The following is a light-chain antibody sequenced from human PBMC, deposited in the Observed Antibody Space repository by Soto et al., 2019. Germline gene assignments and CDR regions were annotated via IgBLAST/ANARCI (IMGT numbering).Light chain of an antibody. Sequence: QSVLTQPPSVPGSPGQSVTISCTGTSSDVGSNNRVSWYQQPPGTAPKLMIYEVSNRPSGVPDRFSGSKSGNTASLTISGLRAEDEADYYCTSYTSSTTPCVFGTGTKVTVL. J-gene: IGLJ1*01. CDR1: SSDVGSNNR. CDR2: EVS. V-gene: IGLV2-18*02. CDR3: TSYTSSTTPCV.